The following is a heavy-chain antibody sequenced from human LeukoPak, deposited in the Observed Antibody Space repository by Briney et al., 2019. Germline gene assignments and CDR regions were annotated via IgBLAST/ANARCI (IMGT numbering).Heavy chain of an antibody. Sequence: SETLSLTCTVSGGSISSYYWSWIRQPPGKGLEWIGEINHSGSTNYNPSLKSRVTISVDTSKNQFSLKLSSVTAADTAVYYCARGTPPKHFDYWGQGTLVTVSS. CDR3: ARGTPPKHFDY. J-gene: IGHJ4*02. CDR2: INHSGST. CDR1: GGSISSYY. V-gene: IGHV4-34*01.